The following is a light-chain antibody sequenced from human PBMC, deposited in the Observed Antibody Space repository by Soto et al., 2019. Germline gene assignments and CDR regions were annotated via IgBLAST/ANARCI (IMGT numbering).Light chain of an antibody. CDR1: QTGSNSY. Sequence: IVLTQSPGTLSLSPGERATLSCRASQTGSNSYLAWYQQKSGQAPRLLIYGVSTRATGIPDRFSGSGSGTEFALTISRLEPEDFAFYICTHYGFPQWTFGPGTNVQI. J-gene: IGKJ1*01. CDR2: GVS. V-gene: IGKV3-20*01. CDR3: THYGFPQWT.